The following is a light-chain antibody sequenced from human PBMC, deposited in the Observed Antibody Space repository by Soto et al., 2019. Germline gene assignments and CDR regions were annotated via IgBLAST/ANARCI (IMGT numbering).Light chain of an antibody. J-gene: IGKJ1*01. CDR1: QSISSY. CDR3: QQSYSTLET. V-gene: IGKV1-39*01. Sequence: DIQMTQSPSSLPASVGDRVTITCRASQSISSYLNWYQQKPGKAPKLLIYAASSLQSGVPSRFSGSGSGTDFTLTISSLQPEDFATYYCQQSYSTLETFGQGTKVDIK. CDR2: AAS.